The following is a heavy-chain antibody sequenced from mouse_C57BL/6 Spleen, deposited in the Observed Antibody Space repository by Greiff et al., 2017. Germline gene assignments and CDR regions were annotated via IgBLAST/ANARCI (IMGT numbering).Heavy chain of an antibody. J-gene: IGHJ1*03. CDR3: ARQTTVVADWYFDV. Sequence: EVKLMESGGGLVKPGGSLKLSCAASGFTFSDYGMHWVRQAPEKGLEWVAYISSGSSTIYYADTVKGRFTISRDNAKNTLFLQMTSLRSEDTAMYYCARQTTVVADWYFDVWGTGTTVTVSS. D-gene: IGHD1-1*01. CDR2: ISSGSSTI. CDR1: GFTFSDYG. V-gene: IGHV5-17*01.